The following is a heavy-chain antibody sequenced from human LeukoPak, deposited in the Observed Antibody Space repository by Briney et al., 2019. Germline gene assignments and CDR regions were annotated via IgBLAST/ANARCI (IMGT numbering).Heavy chain of an antibody. CDR1: GFAFDSHA. V-gene: IGHV3-23*01. J-gene: IGHJ4*02. CDR2: ITGKGSQT. Sequence: GGSLRLSCAASGFAFDSHAMNWVRQALGKGLERVSSITGKGSQTYYADSVKGRLIISRDNSKSTLYLQMNSLRADDTAVYYCAREGNYRQDFDYWGQGTLVTVSS. CDR3: AREGNYRQDFDY. D-gene: IGHD5-24*01.